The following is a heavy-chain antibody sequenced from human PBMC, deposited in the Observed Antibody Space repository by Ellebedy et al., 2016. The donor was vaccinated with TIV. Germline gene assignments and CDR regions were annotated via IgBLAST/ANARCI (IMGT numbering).Heavy chain of an antibody. CDR1: GFSVSDHW. CDR2: IKEDGSEE. J-gene: IGHJ6*04. D-gene: IGHD3/OR15-3a*01. CDR3: VRDSPLDHDSWGV. Sequence: GESLKISXVGSGFSVSDHWMTWVRQAPGKGLEWVASIKEDGSEEKYVDGVTGRFTISRDNAKNSLFLQMNSLRVEDTAVYYCVRDSPLDHDSWGVWGKGTTVSVSS. V-gene: IGHV3-7*05.